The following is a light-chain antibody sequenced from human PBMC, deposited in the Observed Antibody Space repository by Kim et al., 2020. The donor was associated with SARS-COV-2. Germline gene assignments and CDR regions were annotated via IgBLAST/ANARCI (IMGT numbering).Light chain of an antibody. CDR3: QQYNSYPLT. V-gene: IGKV1-16*01. Sequence: ASVGDIINITCRESQGINNFLAWFHQRPGKPPKTLIYSASSLQSGVPPRFSGSGSGTDFTLTIASLEPEDFVTYFCQQYNSYPLTFGGGTKVDSK. CDR2: SAS. CDR1: QGINNF. J-gene: IGKJ4*01.